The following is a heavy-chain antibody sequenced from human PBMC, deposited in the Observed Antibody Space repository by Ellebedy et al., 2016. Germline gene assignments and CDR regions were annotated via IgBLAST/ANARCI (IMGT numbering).Heavy chain of an antibody. V-gene: IGHV3-21*01. CDR3: ARGHQERITIFGVVIISFDY. CDR2: ISSSSSYI. Sequence: GESLKISXAASGFTFSSYSMNWVRQAPGKGLEWVSSISSSSSYIYYADSVKGRFTISRDNAKNPLYLQMNSLRAEDTAVYYCARGHQERITIFGVVIISFDYWGQGTLVTVSS. J-gene: IGHJ4*02. CDR1: GFTFSSYS. D-gene: IGHD3-3*01.